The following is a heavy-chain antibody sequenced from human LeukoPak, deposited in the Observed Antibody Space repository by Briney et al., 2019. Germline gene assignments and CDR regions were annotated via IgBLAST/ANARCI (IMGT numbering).Heavy chain of an antibody. CDR3: ASSTYYYDSSGRPSYYMDV. V-gene: IGHV1-18*01. D-gene: IGHD3-22*01. CDR2: ISAHNGNT. J-gene: IGHJ6*03. CDR1: GYTFTSYG. Sequence: ASVKVSCKASGYTFTSYGISWVRQAPGQGLEWMGWISAHNGNTNYAQKLQGRVTMTTDTSTSTAYMELRSLRSDDTAVYYCASSTYYYDSSGRPSYYMDVWGKGTTVTISS.